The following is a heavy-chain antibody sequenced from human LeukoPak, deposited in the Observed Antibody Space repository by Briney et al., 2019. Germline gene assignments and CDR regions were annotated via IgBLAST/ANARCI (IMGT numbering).Heavy chain of an antibody. CDR3: ARSYSGSGSYYPIFY. J-gene: IGHJ4*02. CDR2: ISSGSSYI. CDR1: AFTFSTYA. V-gene: IGHV3-21*01. Sequence: GGSLRLSCAASAFTFSTYAMSWVRQDPGKGLEWVSFISSGSSYIYYADSVKGRFTISRDNAKNSLYLQMNSLRAEDTAVYYCARSYSGSGSYYPIFYWGQGTLVTVSS. D-gene: IGHD3-10*01.